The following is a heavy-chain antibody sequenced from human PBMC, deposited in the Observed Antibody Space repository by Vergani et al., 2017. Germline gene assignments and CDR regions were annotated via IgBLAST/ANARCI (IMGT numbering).Heavy chain of an antibody. CDR3: ARDPKQYRGSYSDWFDP. CDR1: GGTFSSYT. D-gene: IGHD1-26*01. V-gene: IGHV1-69*08. Sequence: QVQLVQSGAEVKKPGSSVKVSCKASGGTFSSYTISWVRQAPGQGLEWMGRIIPILGIANYAQKFQGRVTITADKSTSTAYMELSSLRSEDTAVYYCARDPKQYRGSYSDWFDPWGQGTLVTVSS. CDR2: IIPILGIA. J-gene: IGHJ5*02.